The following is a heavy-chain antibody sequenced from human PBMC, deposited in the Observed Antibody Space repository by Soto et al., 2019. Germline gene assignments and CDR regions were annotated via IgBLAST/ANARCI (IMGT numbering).Heavy chain of an antibody. D-gene: IGHD4-17*01. CDR1: GFTFSSYA. J-gene: IGHJ6*02. CDR3: ARDGTTGTANYHYAMDV. CDR2: IHASSISNI. V-gene: IGHV3-48*04. Sequence: PGGSLRLSCAASGFTFSSYAMSWFRQAPGKGLEWISYIHASSISNIYYADSVKGRFTISRDNAKNSLYLQMDSLRAEDTAVYYCARDGTTGTANYHYAMDVWGQGTTVTVSS.